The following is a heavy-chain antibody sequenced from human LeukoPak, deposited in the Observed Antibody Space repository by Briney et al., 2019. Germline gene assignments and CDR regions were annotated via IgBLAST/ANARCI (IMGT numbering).Heavy chain of an antibody. J-gene: IGHJ2*01. Sequence: KPSQTLSLTCTVFGGSISSGDYYWSWIRQPPGKGLEWIGYIYYSGSTYYNPSLKSRVTISVDTSKNQFSLKPSSVTAADTAVYYCARVGAGWGYFDLWGRGTLVTVSS. CDR1: GGSISSGDYY. CDR3: ARVGAGWGYFDL. CDR2: IYYSGST. V-gene: IGHV4-30-4*08. D-gene: IGHD1-26*01.